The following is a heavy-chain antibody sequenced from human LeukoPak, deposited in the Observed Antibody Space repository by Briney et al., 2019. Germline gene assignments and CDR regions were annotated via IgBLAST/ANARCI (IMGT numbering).Heavy chain of an antibody. V-gene: IGHV3-33*06. Sequence: GRSLRLSCAASGFTFSTYSMHWVRQAPGKGLEWVAVILYDGGNKYYADYVKGRFTISRDNYKNTLYLQMNSLRAEDTAVYYCAKGTLAGYFLGYWGQGTMVTASS. CDR2: ILYDGGNK. CDR1: GFTFSTYS. CDR3: AKGTLAGYFLGY. J-gene: IGHJ4*02. D-gene: IGHD3-9*01.